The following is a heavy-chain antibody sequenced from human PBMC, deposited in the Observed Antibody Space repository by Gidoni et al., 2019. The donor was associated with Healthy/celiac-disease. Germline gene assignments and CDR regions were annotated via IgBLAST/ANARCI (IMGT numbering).Heavy chain of an antibody. CDR2: IKQDGSEK. D-gene: IGHD4-17*01. J-gene: IGHJ4*02. CDR3: AREAIYGDYPDY. Sequence: EVQLVESGGGLVQPGGSLRLSCAASGFPFSSYWMSWVRQAPGKGLEWVANIKQDGSEKYYVDSVKGRFTISRDNAKNSLYLQMNSLRAEDTAVYYCAREAIYGDYPDYWGQGTLVTVSS. V-gene: IGHV3-7*01. CDR1: GFPFSSYW.